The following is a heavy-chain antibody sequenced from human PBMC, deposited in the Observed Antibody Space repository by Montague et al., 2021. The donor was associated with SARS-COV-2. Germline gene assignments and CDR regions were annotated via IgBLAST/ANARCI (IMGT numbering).Heavy chain of an antibody. Sequence: SETLSLTCTVSGGSMSTVNYYWGWVRQTPGEGLDWVGSISYSGATYYNPSLETRVSISRDTSKSQFSLELRSVTAADTAVYYCARERQEVGIYFDPWGHGTLVTVSS. D-gene: IGHD1-1*01. CDR1: GGSMSTVNYY. CDR3: ARERQEVGIYFDP. CDR2: ISYSGAT. V-gene: IGHV4-39*07. J-gene: IGHJ5*02.